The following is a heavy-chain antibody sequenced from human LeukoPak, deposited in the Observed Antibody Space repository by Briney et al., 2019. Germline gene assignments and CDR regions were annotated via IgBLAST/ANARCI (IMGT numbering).Heavy chain of an antibody. J-gene: IGHJ3*02. CDR1: GFTFSSYS. D-gene: IGHD3-22*01. CDR2: ISSSSGYI. V-gene: IGHV3-21*06. Sequence: GGSLRLSCAASGFTFSSYSMNWVRQAPGKGLERVSSISSSSGYIYYADSVKGRFTISRDNAKNSLYLQMNSLRAEDTAVYYCARGTLPDYFDSLDDAFDIWGQGTMVTVSS. CDR3: ARGTLPDYFDSLDDAFDI.